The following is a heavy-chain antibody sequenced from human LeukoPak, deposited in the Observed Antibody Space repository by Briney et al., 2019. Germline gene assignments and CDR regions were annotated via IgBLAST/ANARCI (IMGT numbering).Heavy chain of an antibody. V-gene: IGHV4-38-2*01. CDR3: ARWGGEITIFGVVIRVENWFDP. Sequence: SETLSLTCAVSGYSISSGYYWGWIRQPPGKGLEWIGSIYHSGSTYYNPSLKSRVTISVDTSKNQFSLKLSSVTAADTAVYYCARWGGEITIFGVVIRVENWFDPCGQGTLVTVSS. J-gene: IGHJ5*02. CDR2: IYHSGST. CDR1: GYSISSGYY. D-gene: IGHD3-3*01.